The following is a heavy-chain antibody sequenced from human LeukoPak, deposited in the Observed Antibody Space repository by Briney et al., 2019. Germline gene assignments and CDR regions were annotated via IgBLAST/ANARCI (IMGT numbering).Heavy chain of an antibody. D-gene: IGHD4-17*01. J-gene: IGHJ4*02. CDR3: AKDLYLYGAYPFFDY. Sequence: GGSLRLSCAASGFTFSSYAMSWVRQAPGKGLEWVSAISGRGGSTYYAVSVKGRFTISRDNSKNTLYLQMNSMRAEDTAVYYCAKDLYLYGAYPFFDYWGQGTLVTVSS. CDR1: GFTFSSYA. V-gene: IGHV3-23*01. CDR2: ISGRGGST.